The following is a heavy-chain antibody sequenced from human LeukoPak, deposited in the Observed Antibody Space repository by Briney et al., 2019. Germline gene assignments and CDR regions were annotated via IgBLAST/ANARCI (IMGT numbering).Heavy chain of an antibody. D-gene: IGHD5-12*01. V-gene: IGHV3-33*01. CDR3: ARNSYYEYYFDY. CDR1: GFTLSTYG. Sequence: GSSLRLSCAPSGFTLSTYGMHWVRQAPGEGLERLAFIWIYRGSKYYAEYVKGRFTISTENSKNTLYLQMNSVRAEATAVYYCARNSYYEYYFDYWGQGTLVTVSS. CDR2: IWIYRGSK. J-gene: IGHJ4*02.